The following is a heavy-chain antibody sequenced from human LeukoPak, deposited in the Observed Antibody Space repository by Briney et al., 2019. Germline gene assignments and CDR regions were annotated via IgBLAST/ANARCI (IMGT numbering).Heavy chain of an antibody. Sequence: GGSLRLSCAASGFTLRRYAMLWVRQAPWRGLEGVSAISGSGGSTYYADSVRGRFTIARDNSKNTLYLQMNSLRAEDTAVYYCAKSYDFWSGYFDYWGQGTLVTVSS. V-gene: IGHV3-23*01. CDR2: ISGSGGST. D-gene: IGHD3-3*01. CDR3: AKSYDFWSGYFDY. J-gene: IGHJ4*02. CDR1: GFTLRRYA.